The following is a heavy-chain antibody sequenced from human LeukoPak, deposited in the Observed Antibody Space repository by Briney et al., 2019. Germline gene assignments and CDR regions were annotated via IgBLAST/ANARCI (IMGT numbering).Heavy chain of an antibody. CDR3: ARDRVLLWFGEKKGMDV. V-gene: IGHV3-48*03. CDR2: ISSSGSTI. J-gene: IGHJ6*02. Sequence: GGSLRLSCAASGFTFSSYEMNWVRQAPGKGLEWVSYISSSGSTIYYADSVKGRFTISRDNAKNSLYLQMNSLRAEDTAVYYCARDRVLLWFGEKKGMDVWGQGTTVTVSS. CDR1: GFTFSSYE. D-gene: IGHD3-10*01.